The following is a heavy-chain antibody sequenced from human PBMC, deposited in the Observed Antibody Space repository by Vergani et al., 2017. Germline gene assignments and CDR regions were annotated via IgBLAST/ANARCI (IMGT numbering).Heavy chain of an antibody. D-gene: IGHD4-11*01. CDR2: IYTSGST. CDR1: GGSISSGSYY. Sequence: QVQLQESGPGLVKPSQTLSLTCTVSGGSISSGSYYWSWIRQPAGKGLEWIGRIYTSGSTNYNPSLKSRVTMSVDTSKNQFSLKLSSVTAADTAVYYCAXDTVANYYYYYMDVWGKGTTVTVSS. CDR3: AXDTVANYYYYYMDV. J-gene: IGHJ6*03. V-gene: IGHV4-61*02.